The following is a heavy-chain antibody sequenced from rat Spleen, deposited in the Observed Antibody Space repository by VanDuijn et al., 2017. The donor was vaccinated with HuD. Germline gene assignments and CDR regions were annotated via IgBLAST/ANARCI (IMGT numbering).Heavy chain of an antibody. J-gene: IGHJ3*01. CDR2: ILSGGRT. D-gene: IGHD1-6*01. CDR3: ARWKYTTDWFAY. V-gene: IGHV2S8*01. CDR1: GFSLTNNG. Sequence: QVQLKESGPGLVQPSQTLSLTCTVSGFSLTNNGVSWVRQPPGKDLEWIAAILSGGRTYYNSVFKSRLSISRDTSKSQVFLKMSSLQTEDTAMYFCARWKYTTDWFAYWGQGTLVTVSS.